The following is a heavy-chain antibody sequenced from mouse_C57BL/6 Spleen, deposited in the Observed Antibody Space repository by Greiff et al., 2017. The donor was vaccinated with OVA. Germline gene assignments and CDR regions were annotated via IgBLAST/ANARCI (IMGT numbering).Heavy chain of an antibody. J-gene: IGHJ2*01. CDR2: IYPGDGDT. CDR3: AREDYDYDGYYFDY. D-gene: IGHD2-4*01. V-gene: IGHV1-80*01. CDR1: GYAFSSYW. Sequence: VQGVESGAELVKPGASVKISCKASGYAFSSYWMNWVKQRPGKGLEWIGQIYPGDGDTNYNGKFKGKATLTADKSSSTAYMQLSSLTSEDSAVYFCAREDYDYDGYYFDYWGQGTTLTVSS.